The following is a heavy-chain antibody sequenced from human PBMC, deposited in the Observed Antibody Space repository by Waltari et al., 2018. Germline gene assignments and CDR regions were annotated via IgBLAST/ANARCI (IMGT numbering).Heavy chain of an antibody. V-gene: IGHV4-34*01. J-gene: IGHJ4*02. D-gene: IGHD4-4*01. Sequence: TISVDTSKNQFSLKLSSVTAADTAVYYCARGYSNFDYWGQGTLVTVSS. CDR3: ARGYSNFDY.